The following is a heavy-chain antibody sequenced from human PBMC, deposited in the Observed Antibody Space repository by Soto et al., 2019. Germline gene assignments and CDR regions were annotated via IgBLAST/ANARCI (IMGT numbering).Heavy chain of an antibody. D-gene: IGHD3-16*02. V-gene: IGHV1-46*01. CDR1: GYAFSSYY. Sequence: GASVKVSCKASGYAFSSYYMNWVRQAPGQGLEWLGIINPSGGYTTYAQRFLGRVTMTSDTSTSTVHKELGSLTSEDTAVYYCVRGHVRGNDRHFDYWGQGTLVTVSS. CDR3: VRGHVRGNDRHFDY. J-gene: IGHJ4*02. CDR2: INPSGGYT.